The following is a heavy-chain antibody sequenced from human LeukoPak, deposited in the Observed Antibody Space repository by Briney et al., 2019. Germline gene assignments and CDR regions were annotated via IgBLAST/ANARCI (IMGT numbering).Heavy chain of an antibody. D-gene: IGHD5-24*01. J-gene: IGHJ4*02. CDR1: GYTFTNYA. CDR2: INAANGYA. CDR3: AIRDGHTDH. Sequence: ASVKVSCKASGYTFTNYAMHWVRQAPGQRPEWLGWINAANGYAKYSQELQGRVIITRDTSASTAYMELSSLRSEDMAIYYCAIRDGHTDHWGQGTLVTVSS. V-gene: IGHV1-3*03.